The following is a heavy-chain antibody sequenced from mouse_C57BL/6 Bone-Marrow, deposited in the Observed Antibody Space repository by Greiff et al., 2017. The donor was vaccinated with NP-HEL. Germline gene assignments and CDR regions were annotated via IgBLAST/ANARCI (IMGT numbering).Heavy chain of an antibody. J-gene: IGHJ3*01. Sequence: VQLQQSGAELARPGASVTLSCKASGYTFTSYGISWVKQRTGQGLEWIGEFYPRSGNTYYNEKFKGKATLTADTSSSTAYMELRSLTSEDSAVYFCARYAYDSNPRLAYWGQGTLVTVSA. CDR3: ARYAYDSNPRLAY. D-gene: IGHD2-5*01. V-gene: IGHV1-81*01. CDR2: FYPRSGNT. CDR1: GYTFTSYG.